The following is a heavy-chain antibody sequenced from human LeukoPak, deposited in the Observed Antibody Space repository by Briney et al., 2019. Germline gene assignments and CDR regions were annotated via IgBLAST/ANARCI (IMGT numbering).Heavy chain of an antibody. J-gene: IGHJ4*02. V-gene: IGHV3-30*03. CDR2: ISYDGSNK. D-gene: IGHD3-10*01. Sequence: GGSLRLSCAVSGFTFSNFGMHWVRQAPGKGLEWVAVISYDGSNKYYADSVKGRFTISRDNAKNSLYLQMNSLRADDTAVYYCAAGTPRGYWGQGTLVTVSS. CDR3: AAGTPRGY. CDR1: GFTFSNFG.